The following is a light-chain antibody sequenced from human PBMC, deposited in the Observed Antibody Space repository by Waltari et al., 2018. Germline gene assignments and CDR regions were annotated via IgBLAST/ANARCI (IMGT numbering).Light chain of an antibody. J-gene: IGLJ3*02. Sequence: QSVLTQPPSASGTPGQRVTISCSGNSPNTGSNTVNWYQQLPGTAPKLLIYSNNQRPSGVPDRFSGSKSGTSASLAISGLQSEDEADYYCAAWDDSLNGPVFGGGTKLTVL. CDR3: AAWDDSLNGPV. CDR2: SNN. CDR1: SPNTGSNT. V-gene: IGLV1-44*01.